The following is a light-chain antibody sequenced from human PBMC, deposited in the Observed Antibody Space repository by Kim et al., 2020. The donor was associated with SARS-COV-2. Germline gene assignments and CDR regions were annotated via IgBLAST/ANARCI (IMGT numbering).Light chain of an antibody. Sequence: SYELTQPPSVSVSPGQTASITCSGDKLGDKYACWYQQKPGQSPVLVIYQDSKRPSGIPERFSGSNSGNTATLTISGTQAMDEADYYCQAWDSSVVVVGGT. CDR1: KLGDKY. CDR3: QAWDSSVV. J-gene: IGLJ3*02. V-gene: IGLV3-1*01. CDR2: QDS.